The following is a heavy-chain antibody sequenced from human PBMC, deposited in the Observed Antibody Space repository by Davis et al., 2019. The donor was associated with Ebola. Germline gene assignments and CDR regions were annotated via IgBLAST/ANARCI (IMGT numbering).Heavy chain of an antibody. D-gene: IGHD3-10*01. Sequence: AGSLRLSCAASGFTFSSYAMHWVRQAPGTGLEWAAVISYDGSNKYYADSVKGRFTISRDNSTNTLYLQMNSLRAEDTAVYYCAREGYYYGSGGYYDYYGMDVWGQGTTVTVSS. J-gene: IGHJ6*02. CDR2: ISYDGSNK. V-gene: IGHV3-30-3*01. CDR1: GFTFSSYA. CDR3: AREGYYYGSGGYYDYYGMDV.